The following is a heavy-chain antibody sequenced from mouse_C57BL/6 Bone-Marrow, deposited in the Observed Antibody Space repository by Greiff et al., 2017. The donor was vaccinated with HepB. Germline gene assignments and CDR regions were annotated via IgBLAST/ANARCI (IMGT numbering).Heavy chain of an antibody. V-gene: IGHV1-69*01. Sequence: VQLQQPGAELVMPGASVKLSRKASGYTFTSYWMHWVKQRPGQGLEWIGEIDPSDSYTNYNQKFKGKSTLTVDKSSSTAYMQLSSLTSEDSAVYYCAREGDGYAWFAYWGQGTLVTVSA. D-gene: IGHD2-2*01. CDR1: GYTFTSYW. J-gene: IGHJ3*01. CDR3: AREGDGYAWFAY. CDR2: IDPSDSYT.